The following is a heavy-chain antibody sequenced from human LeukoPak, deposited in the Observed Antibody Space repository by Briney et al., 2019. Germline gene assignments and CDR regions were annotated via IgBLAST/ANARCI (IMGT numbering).Heavy chain of an antibody. J-gene: IGHJ5*02. CDR2: IYTRGGT. Sequence: SETLSLTCTVSGGSISVYYWSWIRQPPGKGLEWIGYIYTRGGTNYNPSLKSRVTISFDTSKNKLSLKLSAATAADTAVYYCARTTVVNTWFDPWGQGTLVTVSS. CDR3: ARTTVVNTWFDP. D-gene: IGHD4-23*01. V-gene: IGHV4-4*09. CDR1: GGSISVYY.